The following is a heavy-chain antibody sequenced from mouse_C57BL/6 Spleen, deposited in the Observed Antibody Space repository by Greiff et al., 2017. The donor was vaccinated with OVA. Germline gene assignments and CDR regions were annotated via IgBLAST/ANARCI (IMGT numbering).Heavy chain of an antibody. D-gene: IGHD1-1*01. V-gene: IGHV1-5*01. CDR2: IYPGNSDT. CDR3: TRGYGSSDWYFDV. J-gene: IGHJ1*03. CDR1: GYTFTSYW. Sequence: EVKLVESGTVLARPGASVKMSCKTSGYTFTSYWMHWVKQRPGQGLEWIGAIYPGNSDTSYNQKFKGKAKLTAVTSASTAYMELSSLTNEDSAVYYCTRGYGSSDWYFDVWGTGTTVTVSS.